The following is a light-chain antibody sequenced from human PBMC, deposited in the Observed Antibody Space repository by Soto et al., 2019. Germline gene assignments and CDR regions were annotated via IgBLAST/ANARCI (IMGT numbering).Light chain of an antibody. Sequence: QSVLTQPASVSGAPGQSITISCTATNSDVNYVSWHQQHPGKAPKLMIYGVINRSSGVSTRFSGSKSGNTASLTISGLQAEDEADYYCSSSISSNTFVFGTGTKVTVL. CDR2: GVI. V-gene: IGLV2-14*01. J-gene: IGLJ1*01. CDR1: NSDVNY. CDR3: SSSISSNTFV.